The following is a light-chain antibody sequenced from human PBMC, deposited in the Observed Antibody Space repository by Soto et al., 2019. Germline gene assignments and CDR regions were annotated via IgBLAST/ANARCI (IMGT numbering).Light chain of an antibody. CDR1: SSDVGGYNY. Sequence: QSALTQPASVSGSPGQSITISCTGTSSDVGGYNYVSWYQQHPGKAPKLMIYEVSNRPSGVSNRFSGSKSGNTASLTISGLQAEDDADYYCSSYTSSSTVFGGGTKLTVL. CDR2: EVS. V-gene: IGLV2-14*01. J-gene: IGLJ2*01. CDR3: SSYTSSSTV.